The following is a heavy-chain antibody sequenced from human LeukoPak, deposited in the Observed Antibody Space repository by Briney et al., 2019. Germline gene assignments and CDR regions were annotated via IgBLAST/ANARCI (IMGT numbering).Heavy chain of an antibody. CDR2: INSDGSST. Sequence: GGSLSLSCVASGFTFSSSWMYWVRQAPGKGLVWVSRINSDGSSTTYADSVKGRFTISRDNAKNTLYLQMNSLRAEDTAVYYCAKDLAHSPGNGPPGYWGQGTQGTVSS. V-gene: IGHV3-74*01. CDR3: AKDLAHSPGNGPPGY. CDR1: GFTFSSSW. J-gene: IGHJ4*02. D-gene: IGHD2-8*01.